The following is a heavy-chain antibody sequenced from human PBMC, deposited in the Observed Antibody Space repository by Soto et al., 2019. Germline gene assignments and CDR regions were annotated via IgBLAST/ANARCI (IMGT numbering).Heavy chain of an antibody. D-gene: IGHD2-15*01. CDR2: IWYDGSNK. Sequence: GGSLRLSCAASGFTFSSYGMHWVRQAPGKGLEWVAVIWYDGSNKYYADSVKGRFTISRDNSKNTLYLQMSSLRAEDTAIYYCAYVNRAAYPTSLIDAWGQGALVTV. V-gene: IGHV3-33*01. J-gene: IGHJ5*02. CDR1: GFTFSSYG. CDR3: AYVNRAAYPTSLIDA.